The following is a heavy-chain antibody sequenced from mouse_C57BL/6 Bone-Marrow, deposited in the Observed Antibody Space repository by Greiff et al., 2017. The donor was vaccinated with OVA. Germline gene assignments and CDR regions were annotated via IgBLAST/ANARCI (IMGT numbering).Heavy chain of an antibody. Sequence: EVQLQQSGAELVRPGASVTLSCTASGFTITDDYMHWVKQRPEQGLEWIGWIDPENGDTAYASKIPGKATITADTSSNTAYLQLSSLTSEDTAVYYCTTEAVTTVYFDYWGQGTTLTVSS. CDR1: GFTITDDY. V-gene: IGHV14-4*01. CDR2: IDPENGDT. CDR3: TTEAVTTVYFDY. J-gene: IGHJ2*01. D-gene: IGHD1-1*01.